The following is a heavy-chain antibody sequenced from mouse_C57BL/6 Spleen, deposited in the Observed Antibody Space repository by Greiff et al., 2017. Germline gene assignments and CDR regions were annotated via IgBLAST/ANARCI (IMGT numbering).Heavy chain of an antibody. CDR3: ARHGDYGYDGGRGYAMDY. CDR2: ISNGGGST. J-gene: IGHJ4*01. D-gene: IGHD2-2*01. Sequence: EVKLMDSGGGLVQPGGSLKLSCAASGFTFSDYYMYWVRQTPEKRLEWVAYISNGGGSTYYPDTVKGRFTISRDNAKNTLYLQMSRLKSEETAMYYCARHGDYGYDGGRGYAMDYWGQGTSVTVSS. V-gene: IGHV5-12*01. CDR1: GFTFSDYY.